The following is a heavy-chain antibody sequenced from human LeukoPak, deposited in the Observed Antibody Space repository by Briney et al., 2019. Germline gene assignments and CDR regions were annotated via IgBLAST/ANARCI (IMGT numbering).Heavy chain of an antibody. CDR2: ISAYNGNT. Sequence: ASVKVSCKASGYTFTSYGISWVRQAPGQGLEWMGWISAYNGNTNYAQKLQGRVTMTTDTSTSTAYMELRSLRSDDTAVYYCARSRFVVVVAGPFDYWGQGTLVTVSS. D-gene: IGHD2-15*01. CDR1: GYTFTSYG. CDR3: ARSRFVVVVAGPFDY. J-gene: IGHJ4*02. V-gene: IGHV1-18*01.